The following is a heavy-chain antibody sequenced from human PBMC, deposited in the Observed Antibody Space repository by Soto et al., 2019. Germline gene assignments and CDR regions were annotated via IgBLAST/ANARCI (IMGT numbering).Heavy chain of an antibody. CDR1: GFTFSTYW. CDR3: ARGRYYYDSSGYHYFDY. V-gene: IGHV3-7*01. J-gene: IGHJ4*02. CDR2: IKQDGSEK. D-gene: IGHD3-22*01. Sequence: GGSLRLSCAASGFTFSTYWMNWVRQAPGKGLEWVANIKQDGSEKYYVESVKGRFTISRDNARNSLYLQMNSLRAEDTAVYYCARGRYYYDSSGYHYFDYWGQGTLVTVSS.